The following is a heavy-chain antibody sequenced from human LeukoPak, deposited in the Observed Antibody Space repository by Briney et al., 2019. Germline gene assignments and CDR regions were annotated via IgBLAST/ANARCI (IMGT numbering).Heavy chain of an antibody. D-gene: IGHD3-22*01. J-gene: IGHJ4*02. CDR3: ATYYDSSSYYFKLDY. Sequence: GGSLRLSCAASGFTFSSYSMNWVRQAPGKGLEWVANIKKDGSDKFYVDSVKGRFTISRDNAKNSLYLQMNSLRAEDTAVYYCATYYDSSSYYFKLDYWGQGTLVTVSS. CDR1: GFTFSSYS. V-gene: IGHV3-7*01. CDR2: IKKDGSDK.